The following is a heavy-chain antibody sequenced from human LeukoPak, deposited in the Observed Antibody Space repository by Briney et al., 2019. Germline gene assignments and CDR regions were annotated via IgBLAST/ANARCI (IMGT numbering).Heavy chain of an antibody. D-gene: IGHD6-19*01. CDR2: KKTNSGNT. CDR1: VYTFTRYD. Sequence: GASVKVSCKASVYTFTRYDINWVRQATGQGLEWRGWKKTNSGNTGYAQKFQGRVTMTRNTSISTAYMELSSLRSEDTAVYYCARDRRPGYRSGWWFDPWGQGTLVTVSS. J-gene: IGHJ5*02. V-gene: IGHV1-8*01. CDR3: ARDRRPGYRSGWWFDP.